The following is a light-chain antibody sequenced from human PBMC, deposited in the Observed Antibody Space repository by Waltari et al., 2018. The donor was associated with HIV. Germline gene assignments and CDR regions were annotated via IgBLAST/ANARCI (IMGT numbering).Light chain of an antibody. V-gene: IGLV1-47*01. CDR3: AAWDDRLGCYV. Sequence: QSVLTQPPSASGTPGQRVTISCSGSSSNIGSNYVYWYQQLPGTTPKLLIYRNNQRPSGVPARFSGHQSGTSASPAVSGVRSEDDADYYCAAWDDRLGCYVFGTGTKVTVL. CDR2: RNN. CDR1: SSNIGSNY. J-gene: IGLJ1*01.